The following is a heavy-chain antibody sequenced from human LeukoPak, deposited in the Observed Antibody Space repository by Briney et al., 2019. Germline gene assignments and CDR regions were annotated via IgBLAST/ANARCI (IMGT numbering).Heavy chain of an antibody. CDR3: ARNYDSSGYTTFAY. CDR1: GGSISSYY. V-gene: IGHV4-59*01. D-gene: IGHD3-22*01. J-gene: IGHJ4*02. Sequence: PSEILYLICTVSGGSISSYYWSWIRQSPGKGLEWIWHIYYSGSTNYNPSLKSRVTISVDTSRNQFSLKLSSVTAADTALYYCARNYDSSGYTTFAYWGQGTLVTVSS. CDR2: IYYSGST.